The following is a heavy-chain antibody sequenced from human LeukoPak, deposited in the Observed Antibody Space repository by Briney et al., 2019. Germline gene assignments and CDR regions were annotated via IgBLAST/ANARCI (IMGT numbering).Heavy chain of an antibody. V-gene: IGHV1-69*05. D-gene: IGHD2-21*02. CDR2: IIPIFGTA. CDR1: GGTFSSYA. CDR3: ARAVVVTAGYFDY. Sequence: ASVKVSCKASGGTFSSYAISWVRQAPGQGLEWMGRIIPIFGTANYAQKFQGRVTITTDESTSTAYMELSSLRSEDTAVYYCARAVVVTAGYFDYWGQGTLVTVSS. J-gene: IGHJ4*02.